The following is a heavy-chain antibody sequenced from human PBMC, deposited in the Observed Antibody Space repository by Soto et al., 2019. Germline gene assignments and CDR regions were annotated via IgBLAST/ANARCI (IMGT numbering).Heavy chain of an antibody. CDR1: GYTFTTYA. D-gene: IGHD6-19*01. CDR2: INAGNGNT. CDR3: ARAIGYSSGWYSWFDP. V-gene: IGHV1-3*01. J-gene: IGHJ5*02. Sequence: GASVKVSCKASGYTFTTYAIHWVRQAPGQRLEWMGWINAGNGNTKYSQKFQGRVAITRDTSASTAYMELSSLRSEDTAVYYCARAIGYSSGWYSWFDPWGQGTLVTVSS.